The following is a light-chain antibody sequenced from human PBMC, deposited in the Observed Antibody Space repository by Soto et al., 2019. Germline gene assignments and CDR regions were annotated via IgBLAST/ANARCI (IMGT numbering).Light chain of an antibody. Sequence: QSVLTQPPSVSGAPGQRVTISCTGSSSNIGAGYDVHWYQQLPGTAPKLLIYGNSNRPSGVPDRFSGSKSGTSASLAITGLQAEAEADYSCQSYDSSLSVVFGGGPKLTVL. J-gene: IGLJ2*01. CDR2: GNS. V-gene: IGLV1-40*01. CDR3: QSYDSSLSVV. CDR1: SSNIGAGYD.